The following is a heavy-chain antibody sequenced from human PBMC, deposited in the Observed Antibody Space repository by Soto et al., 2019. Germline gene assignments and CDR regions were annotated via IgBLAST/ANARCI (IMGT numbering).Heavy chain of an antibody. J-gene: IGHJ4*02. V-gene: IGHV4-61*03. D-gene: IGHD1-26*01. CDR1: GXSLHSGGSY. CDR2: IYHTGSN. CDR3: AKSWGGDGYYQ. Sequence: XTLSLPCNVSGXSLHSGGSYCTWSRQSPGRGLAWIGHIYHTGSNNYNPSLRSRLTISLDTSKNHFSLNLRSLNAVATCVYYCAKSWGGDGYYQWGQGTLGTVSS.